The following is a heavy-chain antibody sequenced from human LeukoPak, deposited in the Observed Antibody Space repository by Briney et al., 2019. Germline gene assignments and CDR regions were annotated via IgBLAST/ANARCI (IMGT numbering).Heavy chain of an antibody. Sequence: GGSLRLSCAASGFTFSSYGMHWVRQAPGEGLEWVAYIGYNGSKKYYSDSVKGRFTISRANSKNTVHLQMNSLRAADKALYFCARDLGGIYYIAYWGQGTLVTVSS. V-gene: IGHV3-30*02. CDR3: ARDLGGIYYIAY. CDR2: IGYNGSKK. J-gene: IGHJ4*02. CDR1: GFTFSSYG. D-gene: IGHD2-15*01.